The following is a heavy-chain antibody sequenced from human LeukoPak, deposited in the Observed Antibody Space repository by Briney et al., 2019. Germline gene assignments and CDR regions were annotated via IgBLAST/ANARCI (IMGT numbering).Heavy chain of an antibody. CDR1: GFTLSNYW. J-gene: IGHJ4*02. Sequence: GGSLRLSCAVSGFTLSNYWMSWVRQASGKGLEWVANIKQDGSENYYVDSVKGRFTISRDNSKNTLYLQMNSLRAEDTAVYYCAKPLDGYSSGWYGGNFDYWGQGTLVTVSS. D-gene: IGHD6-19*01. CDR2: IKQDGSEN. V-gene: IGHV3-7*01. CDR3: AKPLDGYSSGWYGGNFDY.